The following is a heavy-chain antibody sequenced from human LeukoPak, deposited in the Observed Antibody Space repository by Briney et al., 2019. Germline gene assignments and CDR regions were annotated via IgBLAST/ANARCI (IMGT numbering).Heavy chain of an antibody. V-gene: IGHV3-74*01. Sequence: SGGSLRLSCVASGFSFSTYWMHWVRQAPGKGLEWVSQINGDGSSTSYADSVKGRFTISRDNAKNTVYLQMNSLRVEDTAVYYCIRDFGSVGATNAFDIWGQGTMVTVSS. CDR3: IRDFGSVGATNAFDI. D-gene: IGHD1-26*01. CDR2: INGDGSST. J-gene: IGHJ3*02. CDR1: GFSFSTYW.